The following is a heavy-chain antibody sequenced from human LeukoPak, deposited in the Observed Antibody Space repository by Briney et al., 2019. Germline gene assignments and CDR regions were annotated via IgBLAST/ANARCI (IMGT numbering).Heavy chain of an antibody. Sequence: SETLSLTCAVYGGSFSGYYWSWIRQPPGKGLEWIGEINHSGSTNYNPSLKSRVTISVDTSKNQFSLKLSSVTAADTAVCYCARLRAVAGTRGMDVWGKGTTVTVSS. CDR2: INHSGST. CDR1: GGSFSGYY. V-gene: IGHV4-34*01. D-gene: IGHD6-19*01. J-gene: IGHJ6*04. CDR3: ARLRAVAGTRGMDV.